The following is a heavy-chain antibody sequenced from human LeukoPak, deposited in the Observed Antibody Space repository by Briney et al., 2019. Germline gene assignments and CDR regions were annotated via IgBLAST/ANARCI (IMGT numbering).Heavy chain of an antibody. Sequence: HTGGSLRLPCTVSGFTVSSNSMSWVRQAPGKGLEWVSFIYSGTTHYSDSVKGRFTISRDNSKNTLYLQMNSLRAEDTAVYYCARRAGAYSHPYDYWGQGTLVTVSS. CDR1: GFTVSSNS. CDR2: IYSGTT. D-gene: IGHD4/OR15-4a*01. J-gene: IGHJ4*02. V-gene: IGHV3-53*01. CDR3: ARRAGAYSHPYDY.